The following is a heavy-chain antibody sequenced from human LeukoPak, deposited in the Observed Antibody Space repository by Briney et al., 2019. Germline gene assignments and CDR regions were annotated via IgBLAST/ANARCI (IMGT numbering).Heavy chain of an antibody. CDR3: AAYGSGSYVDYFDY. V-gene: IGHV4-34*01. J-gene: IGHJ4*02. Sequence: SETLSLTCAVYGGSFSGYYRSWIRQPPGKGLEWIGEINHSGSTNYNPSLKSRVTISVDTSKNQFSLKLSSVTAADTAVYYCAAYGSGSYVDYFDYWGQGTLVTVSS. CDR2: INHSGST. CDR1: GGSFSGYY. D-gene: IGHD3-10*01.